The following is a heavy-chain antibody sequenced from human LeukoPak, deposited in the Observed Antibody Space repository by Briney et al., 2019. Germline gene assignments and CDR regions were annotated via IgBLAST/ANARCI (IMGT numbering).Heavy chain of an antibody. V-gene: IGHV3-48*01. CDR1: GFTFSSYS. CDR3: ARGLGGYTSSQAY. CDR2: ISSSSSTI. J-gene: IGHJ4*02. D-gene: IGHD6-13*01. Sequence: GGSLRLSCAASGFTFSSYSMNWVRQAPGKGLEWVSYISSSSSTIYYADSVKGRFTISRDNAKNSLYLQMNSLRAEDTAVYYCARGLGGYTSSQAYWGQGTLVTVSS.